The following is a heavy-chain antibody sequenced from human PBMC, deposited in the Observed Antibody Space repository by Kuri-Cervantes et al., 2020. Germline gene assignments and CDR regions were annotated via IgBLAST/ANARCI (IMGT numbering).Heavy chain of an antibody. D-gene: IGHD3-22*01. J-gene: IGHJ4*02. V-gene: IGHV3-21*01. CDR3: ARVTWGDDSSGSPSDY. Sequence: ETLSLTCAASGFTFSSYSMNWVRQAPGKGLEWVSSISSSSSYIYYADSVKGRFTISRDNAKNSLYLQMNSLRAEDTAVYYCARVTWGDDSSGSPSDYWGQGTLVTVSS. CDR2: ISSSSSYI. CDR1: GFTFSSYS.